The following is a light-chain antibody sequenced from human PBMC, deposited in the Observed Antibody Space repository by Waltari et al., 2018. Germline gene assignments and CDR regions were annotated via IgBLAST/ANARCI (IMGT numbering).Light chain of an antibody. CDR3: QQSHTTPYT. J-gene: IGKJ2*01. CDR2: AAS. CDR1: QLVDNF. Sequence: DIQMIPPSSSLSVSAADRITITCWASQLVDNFLNWYQQKPGQAPSLLIYAASSLKSGVPSRFSGRGSGTDFTLTISSLQPEDFATYYCQQSHTTPYTFGQGTRLDIK. V-gene: IGKV1-39*01.